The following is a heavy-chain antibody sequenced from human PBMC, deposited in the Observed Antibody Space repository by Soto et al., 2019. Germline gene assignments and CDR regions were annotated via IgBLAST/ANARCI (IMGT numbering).Heavy chain of an antibody. Sequence: GGSLRLSCAASGFTLADYGLHWVRQVPGKGLEWVSGINWNSGIITYADSVKGRFTISRDNAKNSLDLQMNSLRPEDTGLYYCAKDSAVASGLGTFDYWGQGTLVTVSS. CDR3: AKDSAVASGLGTFDY. D-gene: IGHD6-19*01. J-gene: IGHJ4*02. CDR1: GFTLADYG. CDR2: INWNSGII. V-gene: IGHV3-9*01.